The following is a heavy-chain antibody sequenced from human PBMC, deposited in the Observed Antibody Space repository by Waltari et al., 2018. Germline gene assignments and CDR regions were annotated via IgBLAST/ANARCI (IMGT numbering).Heavy chain of an antibody. D-gene: IGHD6-13*01. J-gene: IGHJ3*02. CDR3: ARGGLYGQQLLESAFEI. CDR1: GGSFSTYA. CDR2: ISPMFETA. V-gene: IGHV1-69*05. Sequence: QVQLVQSGAEVKKPGSSVKVSCKASGGSFSTYAITWVRQAPGQGLEWMGGISPMFETANYAQKCQERVTMTTDGSMTTAYMELSSLTSEDTAVYYCARGGLYGQQLLESAFEIWGQGTKVTVAS.